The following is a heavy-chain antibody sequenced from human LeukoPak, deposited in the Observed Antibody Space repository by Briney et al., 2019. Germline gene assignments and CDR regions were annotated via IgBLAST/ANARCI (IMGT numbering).Heavy chain of an antibody. CDR3: AGGQGWLVEY. CDR1: GFTFSSYY. D-gene: IGHD6-19*01. Sequence: GGSLRLSCAASGFTFSSYYMAWFRQAREKGLEWVANIKQDGSEKYYVDSVKGRFAISRDNAKNSLFLQLNSLRVEDTAVYYCAGGQGWLVEYWGQGTLVTVSS. J-gene: IGHJ4*02. CDR2: IKQDGSEK. V-gene: IGHV3-7*05.